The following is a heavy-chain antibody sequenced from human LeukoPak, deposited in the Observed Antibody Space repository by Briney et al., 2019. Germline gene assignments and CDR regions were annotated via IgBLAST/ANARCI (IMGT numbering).Heavy chain of an antibody. CDR1: GGTFSSYA. D-gene: IGHD6-19*01. CDR2: IIPILGIA. J-gene: IGHJ4*02. CDR3: AREGFYSSGYSFDY. Sequence: ASVKVSCKASGGTFSSYAISWVRQAPGQGLEWMGRIIPILGIANYAQKFQGRVTITADKSTSTAYMELSSLRAEDTAVYYCAREGFYSSGYSFDYWGQGALVTVSS. V-gene: IGHV1-69*04.